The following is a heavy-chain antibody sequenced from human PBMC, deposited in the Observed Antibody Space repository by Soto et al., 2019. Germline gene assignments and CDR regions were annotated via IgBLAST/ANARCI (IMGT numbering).Heavy chain of an antibody. CDR1: GRSISSSSYY. Sequence: TLSLTFTLSGRSISSSSYYSGWIRQPPGKGLEWIGSIYYSVSTYYNPSLKSRVTISVDTSKNQFSLKLSSVTAADTAVYYCARTYSGSNGAFDIWGQQTMVT. V-gene: IGHV4-39*01. CDR3: ARTYSGSNGAFDI. CDR2: IYYSVST. J-gene: IGHJ3*02. D-gene: IGHD1-26*01.